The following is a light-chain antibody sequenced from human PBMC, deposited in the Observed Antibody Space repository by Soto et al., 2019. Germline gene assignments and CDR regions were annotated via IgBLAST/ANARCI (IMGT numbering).Light chain of an antibody. CDR1: SSDVGGYNY. V-gene: IGLV2-14*01. Sequence: QSALTQPASVSGSPGQSITISCTGTSSDVGGYNYVSWYQQHPGKAPKLMIYDVGNRPSGVSNRFSGSKSGNTASLTISGLQAEDEADYYCSSYTSCSTYVVFGGGTKVTVL. J-gene: IGLJ2*01. CDR3: SSYTSCSTYVV. CDR2: DVG.